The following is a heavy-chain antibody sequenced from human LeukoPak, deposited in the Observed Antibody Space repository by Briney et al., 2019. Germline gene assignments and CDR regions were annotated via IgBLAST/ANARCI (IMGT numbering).Heavy chain of an antibody. Sequence: SETLSLTCTVSGGSISSSSYYWGWIRQPPGKGLEWIGSIYYSGSTYYNPSLKSRVTISVDTSKNQFSLKLSSVTAADTAVYYCARHMKGPFDYWGQGTLVTVSS. CDR1: GGSISSSSYY. D-gene: IGHD3-16*01. J-gene: IGHJ4*02. CDR3: ARHMKGPFDY. CDR2: IYYSGST. V-gene: IGHV4-39*01.